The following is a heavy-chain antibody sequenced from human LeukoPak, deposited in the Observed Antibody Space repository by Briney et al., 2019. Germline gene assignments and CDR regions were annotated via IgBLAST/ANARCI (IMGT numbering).Heavy chain of an antibody. V-gene: IGHV4-59*01. CDR1: GGSISSYY. CDR3: ARTGNYYDSSGYYGHWFDP. J-gene: IGHJ5*02. CDR2: IYYSGST. D-gene: IGHD3-22*01. Sequence: SETLSLTCTVSGGSISSYYWSWIRQPPGKGLEWIGYIYYSGSTNYNPSLKSRVTLSVDTSKNQFSLKLSSVTAADTAVYYCARTGNYYDSSGYYGHWFDPWGQGTLVTVSS.